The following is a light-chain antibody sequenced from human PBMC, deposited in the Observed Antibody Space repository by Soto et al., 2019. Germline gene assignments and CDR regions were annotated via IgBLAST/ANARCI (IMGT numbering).Light chain of an antibody. CDR2: EVS. V-gene: IGLV2-8*01. CDR1: SSYVGGYNY. CDR3: SSYAGSNKSV. Sequence: QSALTQPPSASGSPGQSVTISCTGTSSYVGGYNYVSWYQQHPGKAPKLMIYEVSKRPSGVPDRFSGSKSGNTASLTVSGLQPEDEADYYCSSYAGSNKSVFGTGTKLTVL. J-gene: IGLJ1*01.